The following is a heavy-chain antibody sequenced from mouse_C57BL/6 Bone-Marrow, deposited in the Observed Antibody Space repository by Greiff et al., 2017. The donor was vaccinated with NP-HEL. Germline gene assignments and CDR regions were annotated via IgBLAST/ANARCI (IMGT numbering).Heavy chain of an antibody. J-gene: IGHJ2*01. CDR3: ARYPLYYGSSPFDY. CDR1: GYTFTSYW. Sequence: QVHVKQPGTELVKPGASVKLSCKASGYTFTSYWMHWVKQRPGQGLEWIGNINPSNGGTNYNEKFKSKATLTVDKSSSTAYMQLSSLTSEDSAVYYCARYPLYYGSSPFDYWGQGTTLTVSS. CDR2: INPSNGGT. D-gene: IGHD1-1*01. V-gene: IGHV1-53*01.